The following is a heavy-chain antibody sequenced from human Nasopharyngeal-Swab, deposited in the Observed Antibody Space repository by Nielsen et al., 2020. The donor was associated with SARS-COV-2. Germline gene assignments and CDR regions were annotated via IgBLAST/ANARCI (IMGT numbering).Heavy chain of an antibody. J-gene: IGHJ5*02. CDR1: GGSFSRYY. D-gene: IGHD2-21*02. CDR2: IYHTGAT. V-gene: IGHV4-59*13. CDR3: ARTYNSDWTGWFDP. Sequence: SETLSLTCTVSGGSFSRYYWSWIRQPPGKGLEWLGYIYHTGATKYNPSLRSRVTISADTSKNQFSLKLNSLTAADTAIYYCARTYNSDWTGWFDPWGQGTLVTVSS.